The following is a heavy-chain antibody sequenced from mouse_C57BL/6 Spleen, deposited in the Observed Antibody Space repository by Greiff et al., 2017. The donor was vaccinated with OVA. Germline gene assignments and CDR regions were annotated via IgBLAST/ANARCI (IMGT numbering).Heavy chain of an antibody. CDR3: ARCYYGSSYDY. CDR2: ISGGGGNT. CDR1: GFTFSSYT. D-gene: IGHD1-1*01. J-gene: IGHJ2*01. Sequence: EVKLQESGGGLVKPGGSLKLSCAASGFTFSSYTMSWVRQTPEKRLEWVATISGGGGNTYYPDSVKGRFTISRDNAKNTLYLQMSSLRSEDTALYYCARCYYGSSYDYWGQGTTLTVSS. V-gene: IGHV5-9*01.